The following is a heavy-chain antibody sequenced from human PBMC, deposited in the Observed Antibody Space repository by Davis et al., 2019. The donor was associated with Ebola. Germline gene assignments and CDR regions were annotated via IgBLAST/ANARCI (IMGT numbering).Heavy chain of an antibody. Sequence: KVSCKGSGYSFTSYWIGWVRQMPGKGLEWMGIIYPGDSDTRYSPSFQGQVTIPADKSISTAYLQWSSLKASDTAMYYCAKQVSYGRNYFDYWGQGTLVTVSS. CDR1: GYSFTSYW. D-gene: IGHD5-18*01. V-gene: IGHV5-51*01. CDR3: AKQVSYGRNYFDY. CDR2: IYPGDSDT. J-gene: IGHJ4*02.